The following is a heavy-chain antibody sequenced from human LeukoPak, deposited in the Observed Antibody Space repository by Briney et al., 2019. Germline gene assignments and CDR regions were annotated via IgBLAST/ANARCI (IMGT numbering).Heavy chain of an antibody. V-gene: IGHV3-23*01. CDR1: GFTFTSYT. J-gene: IGHJ3*02. CDR2: ISGSGGST. CDR3: ATGSWRTMNAFDI. Sequence: GGSLRLSCAASGFTFTSYTMSWVRQAPGKGLEWVSTISGSGGSTDYADSVKGRFTISRDNSKNTVFLQMNSLGVEDTAVYYCATGSWRTMNAFDIWGQGTMVTVSS. D-gene: IGHD3-3*01.